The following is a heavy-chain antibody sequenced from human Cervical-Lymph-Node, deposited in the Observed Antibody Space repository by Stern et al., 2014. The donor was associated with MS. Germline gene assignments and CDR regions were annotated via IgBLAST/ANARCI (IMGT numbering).Heavy chain of an antibody. D-gene: IGHD4-17*01. CDR2: THRSGST. V-gene: IGHV4-38-2*02. CDR3: ARWGYGDYEADY. J-gene: IGHJ4*02. CDR1: PYSISSGYY. Sequence: QVQLQESGPRLVKPSETLSLTCSVSPYSISSGYYWAWIRPSPGKGLEWIGTTHRSGSTYYNPSLKSRVTISADTSKNQFFLMLTSVAAADTAVYYCARWGYGDYEADYWGQGTLVTVSS.